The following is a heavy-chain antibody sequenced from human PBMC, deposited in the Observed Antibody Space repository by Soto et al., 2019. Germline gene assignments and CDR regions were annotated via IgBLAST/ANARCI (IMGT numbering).Heavy chain of an antibody. Sequence: SETLSLTCSVSAGSFGRYYWGWVRQSPGEGLEWIAHISYTVDASYNPSLKSRVTISLDTSKNQIALRLMSVTAADTAVYYCVGSLMSRAMESFDFWGQGTLVTVSS. V-gene: IGHV4-59*01. CDR2: ISYTVDA. D-gene: IGHD5-18*01. J-gene: IGHJ4*02. CDR3: VGSLMSRAMESFDF. CDR1: AGSFGRYY.